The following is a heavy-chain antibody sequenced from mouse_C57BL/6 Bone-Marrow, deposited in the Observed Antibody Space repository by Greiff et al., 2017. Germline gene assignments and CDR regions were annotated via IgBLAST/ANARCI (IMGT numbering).Heavy chain of an antibody. CDR3: ARHYSNYSAWFAY. D-gene: IGHD2-5*01. CDR1: GYTFTSYW. V-gene: IGHV1-69*01. CDR2: IDPSDSYT. J-gene: IGHJ3*01. Sequence: QVQLQQPGAELVMPGASVKLSCKASGYTFTSYWMHWVKQRPGQGLEWIGEIDPSDSYTNYNQKFKGKSTLTVDKSSSTAYMQLSSLTSEDSAVYYCARHYSNYSAWFAYGGQGTLVTVSA.